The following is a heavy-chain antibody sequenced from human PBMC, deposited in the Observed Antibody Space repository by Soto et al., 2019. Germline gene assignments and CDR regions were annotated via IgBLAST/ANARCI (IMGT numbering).Heavy chain of an antibody. D-gene: IGHD3-9*01. J-gene: IGHJ4*02. Sequence: WGSLRLSCAASGFTFSSYVMHWVRQAPGKGLEWVAVISYDGSNKYYADSVKGRFTISRDNSKNTLYLQMNSLRAEDTAVYYCAKETILTGYYLPSPYFDYWGQGTLVTVSS. CDR1: GFTFSSYV. V-gene: IGHV3-30*18. CDR3: AKETILTGYYLPSPYFDY. CDR2: ISYDGSNK.